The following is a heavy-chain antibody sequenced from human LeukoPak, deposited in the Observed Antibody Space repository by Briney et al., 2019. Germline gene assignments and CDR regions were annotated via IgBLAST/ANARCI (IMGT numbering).Heavy chain of an antibody. J-gene: IGHJ3*02. V-gene: IGHV4-59*01. D-gene: IGHD5-24*01. Sequence: PSETLSLTCTVSGGSISSYYCSWIRQPPGKGLEWIGYMYYSGSTNYNPSLKSRVTISVDTSKNQFSLKLSSVTAADTAVYYCAGRLWRRDGYNLSAFDIWGQGTMVTVSS. CDR3: AGRLWRRDGYNLSAFDI. CDR2: MYYSGST. CDR1: GGSISSYY.